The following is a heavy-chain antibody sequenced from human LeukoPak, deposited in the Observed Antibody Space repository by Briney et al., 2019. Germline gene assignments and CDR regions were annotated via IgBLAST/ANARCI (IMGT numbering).Heavy chain of an antibody. CDR3: ARSSGYSSSGGLNWFDT. J-gene: IGHJ5*02. CDR1: GGSISSYY. D-gene: IGHD6-13*01. Sequence: SETLSLTCTVSGGSISSYYWSWIRQPPGKGPEWIGYIYYSGSTNYNPSLKSRVTISVDTSKNQFSLKLSSVTAADTAVYYCARSSGYSSSGGLNWFDTWGQGTLVTVSS. V-gene: IGHV4-59*08. CDR2: IYYSGST.